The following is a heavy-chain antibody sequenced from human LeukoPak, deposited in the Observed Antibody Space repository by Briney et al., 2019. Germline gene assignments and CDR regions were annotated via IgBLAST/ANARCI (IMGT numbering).Heavy chain of an antibody. V-gene: IGHV4-30-2*01. CDR3: ARGIEYYYGMDV. CDR2: IYHSGST. J-gene: IGHJ6*02. D-gene: IGHD2-21*01. CDR1: GGSISSGGYS. Sequence: SETLSLTCAVSGGSISSGGYSWSWIRQPPGKGLEWIGYIYHSGSTYYNPSLKSRVTISVDRSKNQFSLKLSSVTAADTAVYYCARGIEYYYGMDVWGQGTTVTVSS.